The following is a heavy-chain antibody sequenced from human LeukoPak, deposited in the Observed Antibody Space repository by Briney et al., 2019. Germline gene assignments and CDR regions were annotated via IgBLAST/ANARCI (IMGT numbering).Heavy chain of an antibody. V-gene: IGHV4-4*07. D-gene: IGHD4-17*01. CDR1: GGSISSYY. CDR2: IYTSGST. Sequence: PSETLPLTCSVSGGSISSYYWSWIRQPAGKGLEWIGRIYTSGSTNYNPSLKSRVTMSVDTSKNQFSLKLSSVTAADTAVYYCARLPARPYYYGDYGDYYYYMDVWGKGTTVTVSS. CDR3: ARLPARPYYYGDYGDYYYYMDV. J-gene: IGHJ6*03.